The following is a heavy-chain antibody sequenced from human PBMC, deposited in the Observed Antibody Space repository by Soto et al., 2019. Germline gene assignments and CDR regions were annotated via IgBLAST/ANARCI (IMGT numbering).Heavy chain of an antibody. CDR3: ARGKYYYGSGNIYFDS. CDR2: IHYSGNT. J-gene: IGHJ4*02. CDR1: AGSISSYY. Sequence: SETLSLTCTVSAGSISSYYWSWIRQPPGKGLEWIGYIHYSGNTNYNPSLKSRVTISVDTSKNQFSLNLSSVTAADTALYYCARGKYYYGSGNIYFDSWGQGTLVTVSS. V-gene: IGHV4-59*01. D-gene: IGHD3-10*01.